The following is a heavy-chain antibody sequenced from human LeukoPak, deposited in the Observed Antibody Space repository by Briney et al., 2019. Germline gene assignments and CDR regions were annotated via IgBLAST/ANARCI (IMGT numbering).Heavy chain of an antibody. V-gene: IGHV4-34*01. CDR2: INHSGST. CDR1: GGSFSGYY. Sequence: SETLSLTCAVYGGSFSGYYWSWIRQPPGKGLEWIGEINHSGSTNYNPSLKSRVTISVDTSKNQFSLKLSSVTAADTAAYYCARDKKFITMVRGVIRDDAFDIWGQGTMVTVSS. J-gene: IGHJ3*02. D-gene: IGHD3-10*01. CDR3: ARDKKFITMVRGVIRDDAFDI.